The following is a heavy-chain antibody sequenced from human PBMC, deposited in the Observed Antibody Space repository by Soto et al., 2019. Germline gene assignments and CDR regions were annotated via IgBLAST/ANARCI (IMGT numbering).Heavy chain of an antibody. CDR2: IYQSGST. CDR3: ARELLFYDSDGFSWDDAFDI. D-gene: IGHD3-22*01. CDR1: GGSLSSSAYS. V-gene: IGHV4-30-2*01. J-gene: IGHJ3*02. Sequence: SETLSLTCAVSGGSLSSSAYSWSRIRQPPGKGLEWIGFIYQSGSTYYNPSLKSRVTMSLDRPKNQFSLKLSSVTAADTAVYYCARELLFYDSDGFSWDDAFDIWGQGTMDTVSS.